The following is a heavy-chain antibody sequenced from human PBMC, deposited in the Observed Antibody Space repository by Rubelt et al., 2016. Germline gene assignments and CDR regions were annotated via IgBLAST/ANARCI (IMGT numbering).Heavy chain of an antibody. CDR2: IYYSGSS. CDR3: ARQSRGFGVPIS. CDR1: GGSISSYY. V-gene: IGHV4-59*08. D-gene: IGHD3-16*01. J-gene: IGHJ4*02. Sequence: QVQLQESGPGLVKPSETLSLTCTVSGGSISSYYCSWIRQPPGKGLEWIGYIYYSGSSNYNPSLKSRVIMSVDTSKNQFSLKLGSVTAADTAVYFGARQSRGFGVPISWGQGTLVTVSS.